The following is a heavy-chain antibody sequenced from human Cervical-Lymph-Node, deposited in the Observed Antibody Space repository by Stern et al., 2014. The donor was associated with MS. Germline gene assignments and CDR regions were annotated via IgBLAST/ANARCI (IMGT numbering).Heavy chain of an antibody. CDR2: IYYSGST. CDR1: GGSISSYH. CDR3: ARADAFDI. J-gene: IGHJ3*02. Sequence: QVQLQESGPGLVKPSETLSLTCTVSGGSISSYHWSWIRQPPGKGLEWIGYIYYSGSTNYNPSLKSRVTISVDTSKNQFSLKLSSVTAADTAVYYCARADAFDIWGQGTMVTVSS. V-gene: IGHV4-59*01.